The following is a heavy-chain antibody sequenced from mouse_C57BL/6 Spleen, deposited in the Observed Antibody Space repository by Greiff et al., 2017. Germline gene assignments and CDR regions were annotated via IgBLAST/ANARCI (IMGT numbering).Heavy chain of an antibody. CDR3: AREDGNGYYAWFAY. V-gene: IGHV1-64*01. CDR1: GYTFTSYW. Sequence: VQLQQPGAELVKPGASVKLSCKASGYTFTSYWMHWVKQRPGQGLEWIGMIHPNSGSTNYNEKFKSKATLTVDKSSSTAYMQLSSLTSEDSAVYYCAREDGNGYYAWFAYWGQGTSVTVSS. J-gene: IGHJ4*01. CDR2: IHPNSGST. D-gene: IGHD2-3*01.